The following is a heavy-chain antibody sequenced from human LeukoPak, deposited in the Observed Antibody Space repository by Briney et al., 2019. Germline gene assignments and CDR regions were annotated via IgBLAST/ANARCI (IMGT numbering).Heavy chain of an antibody. CDR3: ARDSIYDILGDSTSYGMDV. V-gene: IGHV4-59*01. CDR2: IYYSGST. D-gene: IGHD3-9*01. J-gene: IGHJ6*02. CDR1: GGSISSYY. Sequence: SETLSLTCTVSGGSISSYYWSWIRQPPGKGLEWIGYIYYSGSTNYNPSLKSRVTISVDTSKNQFSLKLSSVTAADTAVYYCARDSIYDILGDSTSYGMDVWGQGTTVTVSS.